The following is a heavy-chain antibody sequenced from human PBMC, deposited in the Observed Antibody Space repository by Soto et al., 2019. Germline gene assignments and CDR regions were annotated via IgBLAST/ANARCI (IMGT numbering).Heavy chain of an antibody. CDR1: GFPFSDYS. CDR2: ISRSGDVI. CDR3: ARDGAVAGKRYFYGTHV. D-gene: IGHD6-19*01. J-gene: IGHJ6*02. Sequence: EVQLVESGGGLVQPGESLRLSCAVSGFPFSDYSMSWVRQAPGKGLEWVSYISRSGDVIKYADSVKGRFTTSRDNGKNSLFLQMNSLSAEDTAVYYCARDGAVAGKRYFYGTHVWGQGTTVTVSS. V-gene: IGHV3-48*01.